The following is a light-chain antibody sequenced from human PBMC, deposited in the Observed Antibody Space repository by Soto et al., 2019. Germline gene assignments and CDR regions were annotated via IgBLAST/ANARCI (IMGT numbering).Light chain of an antibody. CDR1: TSDLGRDIY. Sequence: QSVLTQPASVSGSPGQSITISCIGTTSDLGRDIYVSWYQQHPGKAPKLIIYEVTLRPSGVSPRFSGSKSGNTASLTISGLQAEDEADYFCSSYTGRSPLFVFGPGTKLTVL. J-gene: IGLJ1*01. CDR3: SSYTGRSPLFV. CDR2: EVT. V-gene: IGLV2-14*01.